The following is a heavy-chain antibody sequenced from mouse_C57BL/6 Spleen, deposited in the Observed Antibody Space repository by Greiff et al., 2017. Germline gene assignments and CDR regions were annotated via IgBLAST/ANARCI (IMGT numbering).Heavy chain of an antibody. CDR2: IDPETGGT. D-gene: IGHD2-4*01. CDR1: GYTFTDYE. CDR3: TANYVYFDT. V-gene: IGHV1-15*01. Sequence: QVQLKQSGAELVRPGASVTLSCKASGYTFTDYEMHWVKQTPVHGLEWIGAIDPETGGTAYNQKFKGKAILTADKSSSTAYMELRSLTSEDSAVYYCTANYVYFDTWGQGTTLTVSS. J-gene: IGHJ2*01.